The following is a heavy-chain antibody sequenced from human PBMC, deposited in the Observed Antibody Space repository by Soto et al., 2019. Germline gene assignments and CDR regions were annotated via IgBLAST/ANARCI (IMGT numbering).Heavy chain of an antibody. D-gene: IGHD4-17*01. J-gene: IGHJ3*02. Sequence: ASVKVSCKASGYTFSSYGISCVRQAPGQGLEWMGWISAYNGNTNYAQKLQGRVTMTTDTSTSTAYMELRSLRSDDTAVYYCARDRPLYYGDYVAVAFDIWGQGTMVTVSS. CDR2: ISAYNGNT. V-gene: IGHV1-18*01. CDR1: GYTFSSYG. CDR3: ARDRPLYYGDYVAVAFDI.